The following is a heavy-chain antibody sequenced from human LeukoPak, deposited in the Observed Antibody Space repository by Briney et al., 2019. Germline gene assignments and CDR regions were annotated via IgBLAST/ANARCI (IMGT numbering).Heavy chain of an antibody. CDR3: ARALDCSSTSCYDFDY. V-gene: IGHV1-2*02. CDR1: GYTFTGYY. CDR2: INPNSGGT. J-gene: IGHJ4*02. Sequence: ASVKVSCKASGYTFTGYYMHWVRQAPGQGLEWMGWINPNSGGTNYAQKFQGRVTMTGDTSISTAYMELSRLRSDDTAVYYCARALDCSSTSCYDFDYWGQGTLVTVSS. D-gene: IGHD2-2*01.